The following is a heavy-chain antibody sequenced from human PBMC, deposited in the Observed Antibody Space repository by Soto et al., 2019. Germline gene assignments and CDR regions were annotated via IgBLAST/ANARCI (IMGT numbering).Heavy chain of an antibody. D-gene: IGHD3-22*01. J-gene: IGHJ4*02. V-gene: IGHV3-21*04. CDR2: ISSSSSYI. CDR1: GFTFSSYS. CDR3: AKDRITMIVDL. Sequence: GGSLRLSCAASGFTFSSYSMNWVRQAPGKGLEWVSSISSSSSYIYYADSVKGRFTISRDNAKNSLYLQMNSLRAEDTAVYYCAKDRITMIVDLWGQGTLVTVSS.